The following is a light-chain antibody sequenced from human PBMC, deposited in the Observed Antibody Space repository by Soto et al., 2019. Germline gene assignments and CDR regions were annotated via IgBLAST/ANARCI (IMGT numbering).Light chain of an antibody. V-gene: IGLV1-36*01. CDR3: AAWDDSLNGVV. CDR2: YDD. J-gene: IGLJ2*01. Sequence: QSVLTQPPSVSAAPRQRVTISCSGSSSNIGNNAVNWYQQLPGKAPKLLIYYDDLLPSGVSDRLSGSKSGTSASLAISGLQSEDEADYYCAAWDDSLNGVVFGGGTKLTVL. CDR1: SSNIGNNA.